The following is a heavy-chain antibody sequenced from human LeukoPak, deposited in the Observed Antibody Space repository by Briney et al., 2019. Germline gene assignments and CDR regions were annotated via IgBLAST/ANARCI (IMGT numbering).Heavy chain of an antibody. CDR2: IYYSGST. J-gene: IGHJ4*02. V-gene: IGHV4-39*01. CDR3: ASLDSVADGDY. CDR1: GGSISSSSYY. D-gene: IGHD3/OR15-3a*01. Sequence: SETLSLTCTVSGGSISSSSYYWGWIRQPPGKGLEWIGSIYYSGSTYYNPSLKSRVTISVDTSKNQFSLKLSSVTAADTAVYYCASLDSVADGDYWGQGTLVTVSS.